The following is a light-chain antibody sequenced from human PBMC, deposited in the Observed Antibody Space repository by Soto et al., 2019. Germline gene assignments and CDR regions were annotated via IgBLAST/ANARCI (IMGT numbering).Light chain of an antibody. Sequence: AIRMTQSPSSFSASKGDRVTITCRASQGISSYLAWYQQKPGKAPKLLIYAASTLQSGVPSRFSGSGSGTDFTLTISCLQSEDFATYYCQQYYSYPPTFGQGTKVDI. J-gene: IGKJ1*01. V-gene: IGKV1-8*01. CDR3: QQYYSYPPT. CDR1: QGISSY. CDR2: AAS.